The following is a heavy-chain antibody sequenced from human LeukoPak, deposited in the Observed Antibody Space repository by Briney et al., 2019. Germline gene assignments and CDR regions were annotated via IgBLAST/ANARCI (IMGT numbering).Heavy chain of an antibody. CDR1: GFTFSSST. CDR2: ISSSSNYI. V-gene: IGHV3-21*01. CDR3: VRIPNSADFPNWFDP. D-gene: IGHD2/OR15-2a*01. Sequence: GGSLRLSCAASGFTFSSSTMNWVRQAPGKGLEWVSSISSSSNYIYHADSVKGRFTISRDNAKNSLYLQMNSLRADDTAVYYCVRIPNSADFPNWFDPWGQGTLVTVSS. J-gene: IGHJ5*02.